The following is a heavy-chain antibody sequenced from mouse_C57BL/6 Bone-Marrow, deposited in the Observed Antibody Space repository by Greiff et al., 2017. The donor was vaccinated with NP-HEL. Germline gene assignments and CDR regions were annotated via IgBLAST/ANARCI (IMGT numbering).Heavy chain of an antibody. CDR2: ISNLAYSI. V-gene: IGHV5-15*04. CDR3: ARREGNYDYFDY. J-gene: IGHJ2*01. D-gene: IGHD2-1*01. Sequence: EVMLVESGGGLVQPGGSLKLSCAASGFTFSDYGMAWVRQAPRKGPEWVAFISNLAYSIYYADTVTGRFTISRDNAKNTLYLEMSSLRSEDTAMYYCARREGNYDYFDYWGQGTTLTVSS. CDR1: GFTFSDYG.